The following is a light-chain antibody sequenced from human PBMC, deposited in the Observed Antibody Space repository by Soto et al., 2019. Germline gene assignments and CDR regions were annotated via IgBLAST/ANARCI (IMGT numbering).Light chain of an antibody. CDR1: NIGSKG. V-gene: IGLV3-21*04. CDR3: QVWDTSSDHLYV. CDR2: YDS. J-gene: IGLJ1*01. Sequence: SYELTQPPSVSVAPGKTARITCGGNNIGSKGVHWYQQKPGQAPVLVIYYDSARPSGIPERFSGSNSGNTATLTISRVEAGDEPDYYCQVWDTSSDHLYVFGTGTKLTVL.